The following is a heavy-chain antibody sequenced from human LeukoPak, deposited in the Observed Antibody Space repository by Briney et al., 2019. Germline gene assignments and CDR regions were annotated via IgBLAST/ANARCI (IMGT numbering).Heavy chain of an antibody. J-gene: IGHJ4*02. D-gene: IGHD3-10*01. Sequence: GGSLRLSCAASGFSFGNFALHWVRQAPGKGLEWVAVVSYDGSNTYYGDSVKGRFTISRDNSKNTLYLQMNSLRAEDTAVYYCAKDSGSGREGYFDYWGQGTLVTVSS. CDR3: AKDSGSGREGYFDY. V-gene: IGHV3-30*07. CDR1: GFSFGNFA. CDR2: VSYDGSNT.